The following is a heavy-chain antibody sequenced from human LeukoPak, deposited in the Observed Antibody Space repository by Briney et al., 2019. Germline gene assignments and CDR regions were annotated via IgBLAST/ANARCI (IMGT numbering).Heavy chain of an antibody. Sequence: ASVKLPCKASGYTFTGYYMHWVRQAPGQGLEWMGWINPNSGGTNYAQKFQGRVTMTRDTSISTAYMELSRLRSDDTAVYYCARAFSPGLVAVINYYYYGMDVWGQGTTVTVSS. CDR1: GYTFTGYY. CDR2: INPNSGGT. V-gene: IGHV1-2*02. J-gene: IGHJ6*02. D-gene: IGHD3/OR15-3a*01. CDR3: ARAFSPGLVAVINYYYYGMDV.